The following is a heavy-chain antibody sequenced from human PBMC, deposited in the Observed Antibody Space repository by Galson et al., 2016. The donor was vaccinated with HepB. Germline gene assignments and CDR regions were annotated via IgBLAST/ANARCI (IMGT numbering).Heavy chain of an antibody. CDR1: GYSISGSSGFF. D-gene: IGHD2-15*01. CDR3: VRNTAYYRGGSDY. V-gene: IGHV4-38-2*01. J-gene: IGHJ4*02. CDR2: ISESGTT. Sequence: SETLSLTCGVSGYSISGSSGFFWAWIRQPRGKGLEWIGSISESGTTYYNPSLRSRVVISVDTPNHQFSLTLRTVTAADKGLYYCVRNTAYYRGGSDYWGQGTLVTVSS.